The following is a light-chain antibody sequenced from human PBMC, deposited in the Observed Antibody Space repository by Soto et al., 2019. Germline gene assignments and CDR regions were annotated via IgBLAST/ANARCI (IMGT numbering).Light chain of an antibody. CDR1: QDISRW. Sequence: DIQMTQSPSSVSASVGDRVTVTCRASQDISRWLAWYQQKPGKAPKLLIYAASNLQSGVPSRFSASGSGTDVTLTISSLQPEDFATYYCQQASSFPLTFGGGTRVEIK. J-gene: IGKJ4*01. CDR2: AAS. V-gene: IGKV1-12*01. CDR3: QQASSFPLT.